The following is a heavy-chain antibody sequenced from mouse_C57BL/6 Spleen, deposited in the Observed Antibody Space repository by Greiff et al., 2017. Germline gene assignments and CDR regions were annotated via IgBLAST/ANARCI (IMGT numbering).Heavy chain of an antibody. CDR3: ARGDFDY. Sequence: QVQLQQSGAELMKPGASVKISCKATGYTFTGYWIEWVKQRPGHGLAWIGEILPGSGSTNYNEKVKGKATFTAYTSSNTASMQLRSRTTEDSAIYYCARGDFDYWGQGTTLTVSS. CDR1: GYTFTGYW. J-gene: IGHJ2*01. CDR2: ILPGSGST. V-gene: IGHV1-9*01.